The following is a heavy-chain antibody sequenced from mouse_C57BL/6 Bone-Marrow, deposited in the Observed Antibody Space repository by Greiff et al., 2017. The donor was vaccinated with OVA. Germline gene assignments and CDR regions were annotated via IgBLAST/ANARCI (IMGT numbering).Heavy chain of an antibody. CDR3: TMCGSLPCFAY. J-gene: IGHJ3*01. Sequence: QVQLQQSGAELVRPGASVTLSCKASGYTFTDYEMHWVKQTPVHGLAWIGAIDPETGGTAYNQKFKGKAILTADKSSSTAYMELRSLSSYDSAFSSCTMCGSLPCFAYWGPGTLVTVSA. CDR1: GYTFTDYE. D-gene: IGHD1-1*02. V-gene: IGHV1-15*01. CDR2: IDPETGGT.